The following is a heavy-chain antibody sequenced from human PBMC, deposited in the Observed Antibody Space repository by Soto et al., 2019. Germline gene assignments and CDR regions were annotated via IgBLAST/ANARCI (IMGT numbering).Heavy chain of an antibody. V-gene: IGHV4-31*03. D-gene: IGHD5-18*01. CDR3: ARLRSDTNKYKWFDP. CDR1: GAALNSGNYY. J-gene: IGHJ5*02. CDR2: IYVTGAV. Sequence: APETLSLTCCFSGAALNSGNYYWSWFRQVPGKGLEWIGHIYVTGAVDYKSSLRDRITISQDTSERQFSLNLMLVTAADTDVYYCARLRSDTNKYKWFDPWGQGTLVTVS.